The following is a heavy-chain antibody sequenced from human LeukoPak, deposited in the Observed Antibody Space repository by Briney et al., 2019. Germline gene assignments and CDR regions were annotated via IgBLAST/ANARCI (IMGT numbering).Heavy chain of an antibody. CDR1: GYSISSGYY. D-gene: IGHD3-22*01. CDR2: IYHSGST. Sequence: SETLSLTCTVSGYSISSGYYWGWIRQPPGKGLEWIGSIYHSGSTYYNPSLKSRVTISVDTSKNQFSLKLSSVTAADTAMYYCAREHIHYYDSSGFYLLWGQGTLVTVSS. V-gene: IGHV4-38-2*02. J-gene: IGHJ4*02. CDR3: AREHIHYYDSSGFYLL.